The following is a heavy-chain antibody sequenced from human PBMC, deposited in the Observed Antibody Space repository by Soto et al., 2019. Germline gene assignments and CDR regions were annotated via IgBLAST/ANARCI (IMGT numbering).Heavy chain of an antibody. CDR2: IYANGST. J-gene: IGHJ5*02. D-gene: IGHD2-21*01. Sequence: PSETLSLTCTVSCSSINSYGHFWSWVRQFPGKGGEWIGNIYANGSTYYLPSLKSRLTMSVETSKRQFSLKLNSVTSTDTSVYFCSRGSDSTCYWLDPSGRGTSVTVSS. CDR3: SRGSDSTCYWLDP. CDR1: CSSINSYGHF. V-gene: IGHV4-31*03.